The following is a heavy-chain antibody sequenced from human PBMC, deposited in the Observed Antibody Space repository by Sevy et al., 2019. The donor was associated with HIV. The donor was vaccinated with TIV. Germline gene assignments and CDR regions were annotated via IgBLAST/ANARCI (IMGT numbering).Heavy chain of an antibody. V-gene: IGHV1-2*02. CDR1: GYTFTGYY. Sequence: ASVKVSCKASGYTFTGYYMHWVRQAPGQGLEWMGWINPNSGDTKYAQKFQGRVTMTRDTSISTAYMDLSRLRSDDTAVYYCARALGTLLSPFHYWGQGTLVTVSS. J-gene: IGHJ4*02. CDR3: ARALGTLLSPFHY. CDR2: INPNSGDT. D-gene: IGHD1-26*01.